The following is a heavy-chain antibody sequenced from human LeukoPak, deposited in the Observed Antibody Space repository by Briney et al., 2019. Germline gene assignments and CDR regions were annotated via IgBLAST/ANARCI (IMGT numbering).Heavy chain of an antibody. J-gene: IGHJ4*02. V-gene: IGHV4-30-2*01. CDR1: GGSISSGGYY. CDR2: IYHSGST. D-gene: IGHD1-26*01. CDR3: ARDRGNSIVGADFDS. Sequence: SETLSLTCTVSGGSISSGGYYWSWIRQPPGKGLEWIGYIYHSGSTYYNPSLKSRVTISVDRSKNQFSLKLSSVTAADTAVYYCARDRGNSIVGADFDSWGQGTLVTVSS.